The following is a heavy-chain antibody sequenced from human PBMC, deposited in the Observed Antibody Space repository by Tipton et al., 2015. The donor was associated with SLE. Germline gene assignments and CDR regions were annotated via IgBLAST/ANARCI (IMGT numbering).Heavy chain of an antibody. CDR2: ISSSSSYI. J-gene: IGHJ6*02. D-gene: IGHD3-22*01. CDR1: GFTFSSYS. V-gene: IGHV3-21*01. CDR3: AKFVSGYGYYGMDV. Sequence: SLRLSCAASGFTFSSYSMNWVRQAPGKGLEWVSSISSSSSYIYYADSVKGRFTISRDNSKNTLYLQMNSLRAEDTAVYYCAKFVSGYGYYGMDVWGQGTTVTVSS.